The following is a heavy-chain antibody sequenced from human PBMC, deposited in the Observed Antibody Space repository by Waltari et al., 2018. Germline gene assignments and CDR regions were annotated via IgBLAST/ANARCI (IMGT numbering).Heavy chain of an antibody. Sequence: QEQLQQWGAGLLKPSETLSLTCAVYGGSFSGYYWSWIRQPPGKGLEWIGEINHSGSTNYNPSLKSRVTISVDTSKNQFSLKLSSVTAADTAVYYCARGRNSSSWNGFDYWGQGTLVTVSS. CDR1: GGSFSGYY. V-gene: IGHV4-34*01. CDR2: INHSGST. D-gene: IGHD6-13*01. CDR3: ARGRNSSSWNGFDY. J-gene: IGHJ4*02.